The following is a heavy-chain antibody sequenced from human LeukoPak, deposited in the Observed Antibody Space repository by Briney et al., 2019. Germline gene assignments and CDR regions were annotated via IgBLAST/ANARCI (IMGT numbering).Heavy chain of an antibody. CDR2: INSDVSST. V-gene: IGHV3-74*01. Sequence: PGGSLRLSXAASGFTFSSYWMDWVRQAPGKGLVWVSRINSDVSSTIYADSVKGRFTISRDNAKNTLHLQMNSLRAEDTAVYYCASAFSSSSGRWFDPWGEGTLVTVSS. J-gene: IGHJ5*02. CDR3: ASAFSSSSGRWFDP. D-gene: IGHD6-6*01. CDR1: GFTFSSYW.